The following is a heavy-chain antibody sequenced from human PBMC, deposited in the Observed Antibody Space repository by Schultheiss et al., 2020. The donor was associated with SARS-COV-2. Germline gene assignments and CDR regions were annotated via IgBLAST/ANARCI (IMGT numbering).Heavy chain of an antibody. D-gene: IGHD1-26*01. Sequence: GGSLRLSCAASGFTFSSYSMNWVRQAPGKGLEWVSSISSSGSYIFYADSVRGRFTISRDNAKNSLYLQMNSLRAEDTAVYYCAKDDGTGTMDVWGQGTTVTVSS. CDR2: ISSSGSYI. J-gene: IGHJ6*02. CDR1: GFTFSSYS. V-gene: IGHV3-21*01. CDR3: AKDDGTGTMDV.